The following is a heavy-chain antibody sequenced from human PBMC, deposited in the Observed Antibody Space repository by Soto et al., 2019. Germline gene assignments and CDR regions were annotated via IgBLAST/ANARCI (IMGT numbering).Heavy chain of an antibody. CDR2: IDPSDSYI. V-gene: IGHV5-10-1*01. J-gene: IGHJ5*02. CDR1: GYSFTRYW. CDR3: ARLPLAAAYSDANT. D-gene: IGHD6-13*01. Sequence: PGESRKISCKGSGYSFTRYWISWVRQMPGKGLEWMGRIDPSDSYINYSPSFQGHVTISADKSISTAYLQWSSLKASDTAMYYCARLPLAAAYSDANTWGQGTLVTVSS.